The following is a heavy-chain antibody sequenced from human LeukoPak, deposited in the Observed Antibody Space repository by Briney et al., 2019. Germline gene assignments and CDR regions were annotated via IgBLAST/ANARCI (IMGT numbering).Heavy chain of an antibody. CDR3: ARGVYVAAAQYGY. Sequence: TSETLSLTCTVSGGSISSYYWSWIRQPPGKGLEWIGYIYYSGTTNYNPSLKSRVTISVDTSKNQFSLKLSSVTAADTAVYYCARGVYVAAAQYGYWGQGTLVTVSS. D-gene: IGHD6-13*01. CDR1: GGSISSYY. J-gene: IGHJ4*02. CDR2: IYYSGTT. V-gene: IGHV4-59*01.